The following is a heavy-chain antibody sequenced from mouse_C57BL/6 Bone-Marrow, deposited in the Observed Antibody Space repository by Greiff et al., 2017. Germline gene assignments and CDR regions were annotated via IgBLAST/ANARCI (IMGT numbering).Heavy chain of an antibody. Sequence: QVQLQQPGAELVKPGASVKMSCKASGYTFTSYWLTWVKQRPGQGLEWIGDIYPGSGSTNYNEKFKSKATLTVDTSSSTAYMQLSSLTSEDSAVYCCARGGIYYYGPEAYWGQGTLVTVSA. CDR3: ARGGIYYYGPEAY. J-gene: IGHJ3*01. D-gene: IGHD1-1*01. V-gene: IGHV1-55*01. CDR2: IYPGSGST. CDR1: GYTFTSYW.